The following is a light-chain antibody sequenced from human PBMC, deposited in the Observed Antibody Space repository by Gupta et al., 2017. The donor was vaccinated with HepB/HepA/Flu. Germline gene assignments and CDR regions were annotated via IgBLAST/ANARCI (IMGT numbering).Light chain of an antibody. CDR2: LGS. CDR3: MQALQTPLT. CDR1: QSLLYSNGYNY. J-gene: IGKJ4*01. Sequence: DGVMTQSPLSLPVTLGVPDSISCRSSQSLLYSNGYNYFDWYLQKPGQSPQLLIYLGSNRASGVPDRFSGSGSGTDFTLKISRVEAEDVGVYYCMQALQTPLTFGGGTKVEIK. V-gene: IGKV2-28*01.